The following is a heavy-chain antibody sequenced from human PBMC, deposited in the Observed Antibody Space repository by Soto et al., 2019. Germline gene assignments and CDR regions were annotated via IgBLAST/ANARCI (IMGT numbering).Heavy chain of an antibody. V-gene: IGHV3-48*02. CDR2: ISGSSDTI. CDR1: GFTLSSYK. CDR3: ARDHGGSTWFVGIYYYFGVDV. D-gene: IGHD6-13*01. Sequence: EVQLVESGGGLVQPGGSLRLSCAASGFTLSSYKMNWVRQAPGKGLEWVSYISGSSDTIYYADSVKGRFTISRDNAKNSLYLQMDSLRDVDTAVYYCARDHGGSTWFVGIYYYFGVDVWGQGTTVTVSS. J-gene: IGHJ6*02.